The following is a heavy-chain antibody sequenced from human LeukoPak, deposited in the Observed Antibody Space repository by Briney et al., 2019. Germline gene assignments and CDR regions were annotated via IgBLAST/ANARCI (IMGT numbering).Heavy chain of an antibody. V-gene: IGHV1-69*13. CDR1: GGTFSSYA. D-gene: IGHD3-22*01. J-gene: IGHJ5*02. Sequence: ASVKVSCKASGGTFSSYAISWVRQAPGQGLEWIGGIIPIFGTANYAQKFQGRVTITADESTSTAYMELSSLRSEDTAVYYCARTSGYRNWFDPWGQGTLVTVSS. CDR2: IIPIFGTA. CDR3: ARTSGYRNWFDP.